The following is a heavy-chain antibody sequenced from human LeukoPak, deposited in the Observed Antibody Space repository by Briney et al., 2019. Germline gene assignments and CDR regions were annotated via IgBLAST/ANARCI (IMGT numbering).Heavy chain of an antibody. D-gene: IGHD3-10*01. Sequence: GGSLRLSCAASGFTFSSYAMSWVRQAPGKGREWVSAISGSGGSTYYADSVKGRFTISRDNSKNTLYLQMNSLRAEDTAVYYCAKGRSMVRGVSEADYWGQGTLVTVSS. J-gene: IGHJ4*02. CDR2: ISGSGGST. CDR3: AKGRSMVRGVSEADY. V-gene: IGHV3-23*01. CDR1: GFTFSSYA.